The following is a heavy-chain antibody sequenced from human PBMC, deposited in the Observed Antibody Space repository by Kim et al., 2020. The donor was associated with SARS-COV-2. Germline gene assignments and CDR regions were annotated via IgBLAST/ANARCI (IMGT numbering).Heavy chain of an antibody. J-gene: IGHJ4*02. CDR1: GYTFSNYA. CDR3: ARGGAVLRFLEWLSSYCEH. Sequence: ASVKVSCKASGYTFSNYAMHWVRQAPGQRLEWMGWINAGSGNTEYSQKFQGRLIITRDTSASTAYMELSSMRSEDTAVYYGARGGAVLRFLEWLSSYCEHCGQGTLVTVSS. V-gene: IGHV1-3*01. CDR2: INAGSGNT. D-gene: IGHD3-3*01.